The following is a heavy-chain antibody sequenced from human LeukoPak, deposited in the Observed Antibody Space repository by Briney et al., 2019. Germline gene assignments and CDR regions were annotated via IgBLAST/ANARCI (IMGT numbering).Heavy chain of an antibody. V-gene: IGHV3-7*04. D-gene: IGHD4-17*01. CDR2: IKQDGNVT. CDR3: ARYRGGGDYDF. Sequence: GGSLILSCAASGFTFSSYWVTWVRQAPGKGLEWVATIKQDGNVTYYLDSVNGRFTISRDNAKNSLYLQMNSLRAEDTAVYFCARYRGGGDYDFWGQGTLVTVSS. J-gene: IGHJ4*02. CDR1: GFTFSSYW.